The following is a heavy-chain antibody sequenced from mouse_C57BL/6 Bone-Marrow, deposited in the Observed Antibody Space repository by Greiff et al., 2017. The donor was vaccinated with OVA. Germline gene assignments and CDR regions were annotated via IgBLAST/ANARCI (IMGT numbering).Heavy chain of an antibody. CDR1: GYSITSGYY. CDR2: ISYDGSN. V-gene: IGHV3-6*01. Sequence: ESGPGLVKPSQSLSLTCSVTGYSITSGYYWNWIRQFPGNKLEWMGYISYDGSNNYNPSLKNRISITRDTSKNQFFLKLNSVTTEDTATYYCAREGIYYGYDDAMDYWGQGTSVTVSS. D-gene: IGHD2-2*01. J-gene: IGHJ4*01. CDR3: AREGIYYGYDDAMDY.